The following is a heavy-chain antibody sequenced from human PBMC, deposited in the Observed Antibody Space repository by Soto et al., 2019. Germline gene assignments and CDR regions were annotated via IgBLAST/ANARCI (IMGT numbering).Heavy chain of an antibody. D-gene: IGHD4-4*01. Sequence: ASVKVSCKASGYTFTSYGISWVRQAPGQGLEWMGWISAYNGNTNYAQKLQGRVTMTTDTSTSTAYMELRSLRSDDTAVYYCARRQRWHSNYVTKGGYYYYMDVWGKGTTVTVSS. V-gene: IGHV1-18*01. CDR1: GYTFTSYG. J-gene: IGHJ6*03. CDR2: ISAYNGNT. CDR3: ARRQRWHSNYVTKGGYYYYMDV.